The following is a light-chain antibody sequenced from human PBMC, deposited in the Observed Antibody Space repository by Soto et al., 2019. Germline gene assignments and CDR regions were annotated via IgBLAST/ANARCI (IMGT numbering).Light chain of an antibody. Sequence: EIVLTQSPATLSLSPGERATLSSRASQSVSSSLAWYQKKPGQAPRLLIYDASNRATGIPARFSGSGSGTDFTLTISSLEPEDFAVYYCQQRSNWLYTFGQGTKLEIK. J-gene: IGKJ2*01. CDR3: QQRSNWLYT. V-gene: IGKV3-11*01. CDR1: QSVSSS. CDR2: DAS.